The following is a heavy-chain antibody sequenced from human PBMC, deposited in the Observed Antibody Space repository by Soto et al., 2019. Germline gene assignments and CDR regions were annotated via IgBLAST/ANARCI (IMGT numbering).Heavy chain of an antibody. V-gene: IGHV3-11*06. J-gene: IGHJ5*02. CDR3: ARAYDSSGYYENWFDP. CDR1: GFTFSDYY. Sequence: GGSLRLSCAASGFTFSDYYMSWIRQAPGKGLEWVSYISSSSSYTNYADSVKGRFTISRDNAKNSLYLQMNSLRAEDTAVYYCARAYDSSGYYENWFDPWGQGTLVTVSS. D-gene: IGHD3-22*01. CDR2: ISSSSSYT.